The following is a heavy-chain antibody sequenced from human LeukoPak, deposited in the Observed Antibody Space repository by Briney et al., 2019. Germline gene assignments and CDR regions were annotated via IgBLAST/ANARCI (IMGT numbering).Heavy chain of an antibody. J-gene: IGHJ3*02. Sequence: PSGTLSLTCTVSGASTSSSNYYWGWIRQPPGKGLEWIGTIYYTGSPYYNPSLRGRVSMSVDKSKNHVSLNLNSVTAADTAVYYCARNCSSGNCYSGAFDIWGQGTTVTVSS. CDR3: ARNCSSGNCYSGAFDI. CDR1: GASTSSSNYY. V-gene: IGHV4-39*02. D-gene: IGHD2-15*01. CDR2: IYYTGSP.